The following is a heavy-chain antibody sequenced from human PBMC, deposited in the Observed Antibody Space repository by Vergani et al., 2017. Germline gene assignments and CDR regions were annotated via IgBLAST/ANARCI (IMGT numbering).Heavy chain of an antibody. CDR1: GFTFNHYG. Sequence: QVQLVESGGGVVKPGRSLRLSCAASGFTFNHYGMHWVRQAPGKGLEWVAVTWYDGNNKQYADSVKGRFTISRDNSKNTMYLQMNSLRDEDTGVYYCARDLRLLYNRFDPWGQGTLVTVSS. CDR2: TWYDGNNK. D-gene: IGHD1-14*01. CDR3: ARDLRLLYNRFDP. V-gene: IGHV3-33*01. J-gene: IGHJ5*02.